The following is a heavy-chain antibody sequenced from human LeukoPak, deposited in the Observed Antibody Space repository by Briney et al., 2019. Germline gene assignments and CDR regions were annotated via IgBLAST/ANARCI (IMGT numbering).Heavy chain of an antibody. V-gene: IGHV3-23*01. Sequence: PGGSLRLSCAASGITLSSYAMNWVRQAPGKGLEWVSSISESGAGTYYADSVKGRSTISRDNSKNTLYLQMNSLRAEDTAVYCCAKMARNYYDSSGPLDYWGQGTLVTVSS. CDR2: ISESGAGT. CDR1: GITLSSYA. CDR3: AKMARNYYDSSGPLDY. D-gene: IGHD3-22*01. J-gene: IGHJ4*02.